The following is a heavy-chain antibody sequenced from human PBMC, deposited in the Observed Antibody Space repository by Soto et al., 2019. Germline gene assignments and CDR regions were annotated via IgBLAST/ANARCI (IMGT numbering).Heavy chain of an antibody. CDR1: GGSMNCYY. CDR2: IYFSGST. J-gene: IGHJ4*02. CDR3: ARSVATPGTNIEF. D-gene: IGHD6-13*01. V-gene: IGHV4-4*09. Sequence: PSETLSLTCIVSGGSMNCYYWSWIRQTPGQGLEWLGFIYFSGSTRYNPSLMSRLTISLDKSKRQFSMSLSSVTAADTAVYYCARSVATPGTNIEFWGQGTLVTVSS.